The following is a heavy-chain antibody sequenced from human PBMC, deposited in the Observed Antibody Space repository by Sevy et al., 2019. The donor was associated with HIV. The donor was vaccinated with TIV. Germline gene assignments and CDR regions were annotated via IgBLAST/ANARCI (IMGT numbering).Heavy chain of an antibody. J-gene: IGHJ4*02. D-gene: IGHD3-16*01. V-gene: IGHV3-30-3*01. CDR2: ISYDGSNK. Sequence: GGSLRLSCAASGFTFSSYAMHWVRQAQGKGLEWVAVISYDGSNKYYADSVTGRFTISRDNSKNTLYLQMNSLRTEDTAVYYCAPSRGLGYFDYWGRGTLVTVSS. CDR3: APSRGLGYFDY. CDR1: GFTFSSYA.